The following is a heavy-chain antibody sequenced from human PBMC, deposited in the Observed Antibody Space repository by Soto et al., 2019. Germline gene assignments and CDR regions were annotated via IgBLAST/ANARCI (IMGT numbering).Heavy chain of an antibody. CDR2: ISYDGSNK. Sequence: QVQLVESGGGVVQPGRSLRLSCAASGFTFSTYGMHWFRQAPGKGLEWVAVISYDGSNKLYGDSVKGRFTISRDNSKSTLELQMNGLRPEDTAVDYCAKDQEPSHAYGGSAGLFWGQGTLVTVSS. CDR3: AKDQEPSHAYGGSAGLF. D-gene: IGHD2-15*01. J-gene: IGHJ4*02. CDR1: GFTFSTYG. V-gene: IGHV3-30*18.